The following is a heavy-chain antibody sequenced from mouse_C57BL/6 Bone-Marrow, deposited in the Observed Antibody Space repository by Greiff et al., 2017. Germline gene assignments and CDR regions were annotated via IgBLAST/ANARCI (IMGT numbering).Heavy chain of an antibody. CDR3: ARESPYYGPPRFAY. Sequence: EVKLMESGPGLVKPSQSLSLTCSVTGYSITSGYYWNWIRQFPGNKLEWMGYISYDGSNNYNPSLKNRISITRDTSKNQFFLKLNSVTTEDTATYYCARESPYYGPPRFAYWGQGTLVTVSA. CDR2: ISYDGSN. V-gene: IGHV3-6*01. CDR1: GYSITSGYY. J-gene: IGHJ3*01. D-gene: IGHD1-1*01.